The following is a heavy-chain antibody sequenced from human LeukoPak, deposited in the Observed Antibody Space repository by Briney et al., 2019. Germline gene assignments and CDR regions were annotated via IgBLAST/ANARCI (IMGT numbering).Heavy chain of an antibody. CDR1: GFTFSSYA. CDR3: ARDRGSPDSFDI. Sequence: GSLLLSCAASGFTFSSYAMSWVRQAPGKGLEWVSRINGDGSGTVYADSVKGRFTMSRDNAKNTLYLQMNSLRAEDTAVYYCARDRGSPDSFDIWGQGTMVTVSS. CDR2: INGDGSGT. D-gene: IGHD3-10*01. J-gene: IGHJ3*02. V-gene: IGHV3-74*01.